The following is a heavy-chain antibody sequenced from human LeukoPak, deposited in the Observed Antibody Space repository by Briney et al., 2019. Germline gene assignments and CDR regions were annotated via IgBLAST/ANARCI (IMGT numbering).Heavy chain of an antibody. CDR3: ARGGHNCFDF. CDR2: IKPDGSAK. J-gene: IGHJ4*02. V-gene: IGHV3-7*05. Sequence: PGGSLRLSCAASGFTFSSYWLTWVRQPPGKGLEWVANIKPDGSAKYYVDSVKGRFTISRDNAKNSLYLQLNSLRAEDTAVYYCARGGHNCFDFWGQGTLVTVSS. D-gene: IGHD6-25*01. CDR1: GFTFSSYW.